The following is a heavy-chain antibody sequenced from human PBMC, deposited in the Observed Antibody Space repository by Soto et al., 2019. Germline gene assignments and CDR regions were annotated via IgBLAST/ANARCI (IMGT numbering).Heavy chain of an antibody. D-gene: IGHD4-17*01. CDR2: ISGSGGST. V-gene: IGHV3-23*01. Sequence: GGSLRLSCAASGFTFSSYAMSWVRQAPGKGLEWVSAISGSGGSTYYADSVKGRFTISRDNSKNTLYLQMNSLRAEDTAVYYCAKESMTTVTRYYYGMDVWGQGTTVIVSS. J-gene: IGHJ6*02. CDR1: GFTFSSYA. CDR3: AKESMTTVTRYYYGMDV.